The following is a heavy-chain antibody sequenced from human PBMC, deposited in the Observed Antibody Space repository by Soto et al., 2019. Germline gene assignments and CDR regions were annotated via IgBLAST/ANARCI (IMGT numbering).Heavy chain of an antibody. V-gene: IGHV4-59*08. CDR2: IYYGGST. D-gene: IGHD7-27*01. CDR3: AKNWNWGSLVH. Sequence: PSQTLSLTCTVSGDSISTDYWSRIRQSPGKGLEWIGFIYYGGSTNYNPSLKSRVTISVDTPKNQFSLKLSSVTAADTAVYYCAKNWNWGSLVHWGQGTLVTVSS. J-gene: IGHJ4*02. CDR1: GDSISTDY.